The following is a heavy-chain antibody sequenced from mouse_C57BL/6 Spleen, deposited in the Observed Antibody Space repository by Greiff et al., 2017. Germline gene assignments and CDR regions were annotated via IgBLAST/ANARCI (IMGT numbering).Heavy chain of an antibody. V-gene: IGHV1-53*01. CDR3: ARGDGNWDYAMDY. CDR2: INPSNGGT. Sequence: QVQLQQPGTELVKPGASVKLSCKASGFTFTSYWMHWVKQRPGQGLEWIGNINPSNGGTNYNEKFKGKATLTVDKSSSTAYLQLSSLTSEDSAVYYCARGDGNWDYAMDYWGQGTSVTVAS. CDR1: GFTFTSYW. D-gene: IGHD4-1*01. J-gene: IGHJ4*01.